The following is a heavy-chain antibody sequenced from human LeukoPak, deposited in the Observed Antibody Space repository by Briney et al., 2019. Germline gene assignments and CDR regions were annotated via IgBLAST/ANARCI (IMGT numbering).Heavy chain of an antibody. J-gene: IGHJ6*03. CDR2: INPNSGGT. D-gene: IGHD3-16*01. CDR1: GYTFTGYY. CDR3: AIGGGVYYYYMDV. V-gene: IGHV1-2*02. Sequence: ASVTVSCKASGYTFTGYYMHWVRQAPGQGLEWMGWINPNSGGTNYAQKFQGRVTITRDTSIGTAYMELSRLRSDDTAVYYCAIGGGVYYYYMDVWGKGTTVTVSS.